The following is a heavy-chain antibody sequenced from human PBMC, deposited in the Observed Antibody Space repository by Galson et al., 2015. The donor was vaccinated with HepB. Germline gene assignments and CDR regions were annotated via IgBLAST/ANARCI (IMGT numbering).Heavy chain of an antibody. CDR3: ASSYVDTAMGVGMDV. J-gene: IGHJ6*02. Sequence: SVKVSCKASGGTFSSYAISWVRQAPGQGLEWMGGTIPIFGTANYAQKFQGRVTITADKSTSTAYMELSSLRSEDTAVYYCASSYVDTAMGVGMDVWGQGTTVTVSS. CDR2: TIPIFGTA. D-gene: IGHD5-18*01. CDR1: GGTFSSYA. V-gene: IGHV1-69*06.